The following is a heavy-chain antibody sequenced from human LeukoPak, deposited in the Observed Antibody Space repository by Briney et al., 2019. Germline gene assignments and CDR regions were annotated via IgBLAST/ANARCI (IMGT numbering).Heavy chain of an antibody. CDR2: INPNSGGT. Sequence: ASVKVSCKASRYTSTGYYMHWVRQAPGQGLEGMGWINPNSGGTNYEQKFQGRATMTRDTYISTDYMELSRLRSDETAVYYCLYCSSPSCQSYAFDIWGQGTMVTVSS. J-gene: IGHJ3*02. CDR3: LYCSSPSCQSYAFDI. V-gene: IGHV1-2*02. CDR1: RYTSTGYY. D-gene: IGHD2-2*01.